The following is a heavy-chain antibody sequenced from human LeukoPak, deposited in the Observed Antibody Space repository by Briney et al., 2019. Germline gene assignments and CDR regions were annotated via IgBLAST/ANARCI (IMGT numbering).Heavy chain of an antibody. J-gene: IGHJ4*02. V-gene: IGHV4-34*01. CDR3: ARGLRPYYYDSSGYYYEVYYFDY. Sequence: GSLRLSCAASGLTISSYSMNWVRQPPGKGLEWIGEINHSGSTNYNPSLKSRVTISVDTSKNQFSLKLSSVTAADTAVYYCARGLRPYYYDSSGYYYEVYYFDYWGQGTLVTVSS. CDR2: INHSGST. D-gene: IGHD3-22*01. CDR1: GLTISSYS.